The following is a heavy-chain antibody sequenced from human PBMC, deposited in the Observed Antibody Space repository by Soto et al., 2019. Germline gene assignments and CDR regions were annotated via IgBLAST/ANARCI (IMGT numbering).Heavy chain of an antibody. CDR2: ISSSSSYT. D-gene: IGHD3-22*01. CDR3: ARDLYYYDSSGYYYHAFDI. Sequence: SGFTFSDYYMSWIRQAPGKGLEWVSYISSSSSYTNYADSVKGRFTISRDNAKNSLYLQMNSLRAEDTAVYYCARDLYYYDSSGYYYHAFDIWGQGTMVTVSS. CDR1: GFTFSDYY. J-gene: IGHJ3*02. V-gene: IGHV3-11*05.